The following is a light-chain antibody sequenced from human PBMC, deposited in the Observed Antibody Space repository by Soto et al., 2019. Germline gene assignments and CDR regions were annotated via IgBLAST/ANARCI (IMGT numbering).Light chain of an antibody. CDR2: GAS. Sequence: DIQMTQSPSSLSASVGDRVTITCRASQTISSYLNWYQQKPGKAPKLLIYGASSLQSGVPSRFTGSGSGTDFTLTISGLRPEDFASYYCQQSYSTPYTFGQGTNVDIK. J-gene: IGKJ2*01. V-gene: IGKV1-39*01. CDR3: QQSYSTPYT. CDR1: QTISSY.